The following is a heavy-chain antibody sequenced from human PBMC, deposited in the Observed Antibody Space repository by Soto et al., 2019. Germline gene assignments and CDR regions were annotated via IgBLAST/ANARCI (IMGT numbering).Heavy chain of an antibody. Sequence: SETRSLTCTVSGGSVSNSNYYWGCIRHSPGKGLEWIGSVYYRGRSYSKSSVKSRVTISVDTSKNQFSLNLNSVTASDTAVYYCVSQRTSVLTQAYFDYWGPGALVTVSS. CDR2: VYYRGRS. V-gene: IGHV4-39*01. D-gene: IGHD2-8*01. CDR3: VSQRTSVLTQAYFDY. J-gene: IGHJ4*02. CDR1: GGSVSNSNYY.